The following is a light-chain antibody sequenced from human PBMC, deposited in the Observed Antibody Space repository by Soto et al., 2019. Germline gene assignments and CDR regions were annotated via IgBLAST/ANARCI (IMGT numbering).Light chain of an antibody. V-gene: IGKV3-15*01. Sequence: EIVMTQSPATLSVSPGERATLSCRTSQSVTNNLAWYQQNPGQAPRLLFYVASTRATGVPARFSGSGSGTEFTLTISSLQSEDFAVYYCQQYANWPPITFGQGTRLEIK. J-gene: IGKJ5*01. CDR3: QQYANWPPIT. CDR2: VAS. CDR1: QSVTNN.